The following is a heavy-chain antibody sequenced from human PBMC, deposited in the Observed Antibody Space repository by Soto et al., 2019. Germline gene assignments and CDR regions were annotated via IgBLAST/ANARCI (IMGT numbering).Heavy chain of an antibody. CDR2: MNPNSGNT. CDR3: ARGRVESSGWYPGVY. CDR1: GYTFTSYD. D-gene: IGHD6-19*01. Sequence: ASVKVSCKASGYTFTSYDINWVRQATGQGLEWMGWMNPNSGNTGYAQKFQGRVTMTRNTSISTAYMELSSLRSEDTAVYYCARGRVESSGWYPGVYWGQGTLVTVSS. V-gene: IGHV1-8*01. J-gene: IGHJ4*02.